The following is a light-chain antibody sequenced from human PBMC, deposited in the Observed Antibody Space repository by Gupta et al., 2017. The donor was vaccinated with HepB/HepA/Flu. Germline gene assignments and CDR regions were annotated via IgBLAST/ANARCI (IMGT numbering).Light chain of an antibody. CDR2: STS. Sequence: IQMTQSPSSLSSSVGDRLTITCRESQSISRYLNWYQQKPGKAPKLLVNSTSSLHSGVPSRFSGSGSGTDFILTIGKLQPEDFASYYCQQSLKTPFTFGHGTKVDIK. V-gene: IGKV1-39*01. CDR3: QQSLKTPFT. J-gene: IGKJ3*01. CDR1: QSISRY.